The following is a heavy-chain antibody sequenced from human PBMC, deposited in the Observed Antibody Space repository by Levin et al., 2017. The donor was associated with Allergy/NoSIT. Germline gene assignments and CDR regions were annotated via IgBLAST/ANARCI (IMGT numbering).Heavy chain of an antibody. J-gene: IGHJ4*02. CDR2: ISGSGSNT. D-gene: IGHD3-10*01. V-gene: IGHV3-23*01. CDR1: GFTFSGYA. CDR3: AKDGVWFGELFYYFEY. Sequence: GGSLRLSCAASGFTFSGYAMSWVRQAPGKGLEWVSAISGSGSNTYYADSVKGRFTISRDKSSNTLYLQMNSLRADDTAVYYCAKDGVWFGELFYYFEYWRQGPLVTVSS.